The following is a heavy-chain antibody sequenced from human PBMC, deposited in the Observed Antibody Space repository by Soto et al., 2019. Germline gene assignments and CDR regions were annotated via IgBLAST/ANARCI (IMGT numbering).Heavy chain of an antibody. CDR1: GFTFSSYA. CDR3: ARDQSYSSTPNFDY. CDR2: ISYDGSNK. V-gene: IGHV3-30-3*01. Sequence: QVQLVESGGGVVQPGRSLRLSCAASGFTFSSYAMHWVRQAPGKGLEWVAVISYDGSNKYYADSVKGRFTISRDNSKNPLYLQMNRMRAEDTAVYYCARDQSYSSTPNFDYWGQGTLVTVSS. J-gene: IGHJ4*02. D-gene: IGHD6-13*01.